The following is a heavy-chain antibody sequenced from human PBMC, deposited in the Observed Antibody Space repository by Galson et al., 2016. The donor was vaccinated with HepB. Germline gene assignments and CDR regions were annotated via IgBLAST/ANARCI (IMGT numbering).Heavy chain of an antibody. CDR3: ARWRSYIAVAGTRYYGMDV. CDR2: INAGNGNT. Sequence: SVKVSCKASGYTFTSYAMHWVRQAPGQRLEWMGWINAGNGNTKYSQKFQGRVTITRDTSASTAYMELSSLRSEDTAVYYCARWRSYIAVAGTRYYGMDVCGQGTTVTVAS. V-gene: IGHV1-3*01. J-gene: IGHJ6*02. CDR1: GYTFTSYA. D-gene: IGHD6-19*01.